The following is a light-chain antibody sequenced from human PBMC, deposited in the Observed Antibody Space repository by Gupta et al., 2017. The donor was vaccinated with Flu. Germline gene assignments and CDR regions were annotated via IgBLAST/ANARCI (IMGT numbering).Light chain of an antibody. CDR3: QQYYSYPRT. CDR2: AAS. Sequence: AIRMTQSPSSFSASTGDRVTITCRASQGISSYLAWYQQKPGKAPKLLFYAASTLQSGVPSRFSGSGSGTDFTPTISCLQSEDFATYDCQQYYSYPRTFGQGTKVEIK. CDR1: QGISSY. J-gene: IGKJ1*01. V-gene: IGKV1-8*01.